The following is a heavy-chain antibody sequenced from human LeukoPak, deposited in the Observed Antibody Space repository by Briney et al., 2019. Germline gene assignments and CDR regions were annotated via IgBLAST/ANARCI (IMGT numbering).Heavy chain of an antibody. CDR2: IYYSGNT. CDR1: GGSIIGHY. J-gene: IGHJ6*04. CDR3: ARVDRYYYDTSAMDV. D-gene: IGHD3-22*01. Sequence: SETLSLTCTVSGGSIIGHYWSWIRQPPGKGLEYMGYIYYSGNTNYNPSLQSRVTISVATSKNQFSLKLSAVSAADTAVYYCARVDRYYYDTSAMDVWGKGTTVTVAP. V-gene: IGHV4-59*11.